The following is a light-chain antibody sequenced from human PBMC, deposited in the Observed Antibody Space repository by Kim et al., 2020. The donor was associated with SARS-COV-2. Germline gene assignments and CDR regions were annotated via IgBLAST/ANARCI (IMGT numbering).Light chain of an antibody. V-gene: IGKV1-39*01. Sequence: DIQMTQSQSSLSASVGDRVTITCRASQSISSYLNWYQQKPGKAPKLLIYAASSLQSGVPSRFSGSGSGTDFTLTISSLQPEDFETYYCQQSYSTPLTFGGGTKVGIK. J-gene: IGKJ4*01. CDR3: QQSYSTPLT. CDR1: QSISSY. CDR2: AAS.